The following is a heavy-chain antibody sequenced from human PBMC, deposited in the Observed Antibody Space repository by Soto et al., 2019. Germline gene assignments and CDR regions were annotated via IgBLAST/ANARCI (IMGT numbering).Heavy chain of an antibody. Sequence: ASVKVSCKASGGTFSSYAISWVRQAPGQGLEWMGGIIPIFGTANYAQKFQGRVTITADESTSTAYMELSSLRSEDTAVYYCARGLERRRYYYYYMDVWGKGTTVTVSS. V-gene: IGHV1-69*13. CDR2: IIPIFGTA. J-gene: IGHJ6*03. D-gene: IGHD1-1*01. CDR1: GGTFSSYA. CDR3: ARGLERRRYYYYYMDV.